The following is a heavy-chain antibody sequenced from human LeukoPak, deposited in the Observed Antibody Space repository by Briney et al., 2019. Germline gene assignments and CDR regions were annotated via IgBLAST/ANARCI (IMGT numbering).Heavy chain of an antibody. Sequence: GGSLRLSCAASGFTFSSYGMSWVRQAPGKGLEWVANIKQDGSEKYYVDSVKGRFTISRDNAKNSLYLQMNSLRVEDTAVYYCAREDTAYYYYGMDVWGQGTTVTVSS. CDR3: AREDTAYYYYGMDV. D-gene: IGHD5-18*01. CDR1: GFTFSSYG. J-gene: IGHJ6*02. V-gene: IGHV3-7*01. CDR2: IKQDGSEK.